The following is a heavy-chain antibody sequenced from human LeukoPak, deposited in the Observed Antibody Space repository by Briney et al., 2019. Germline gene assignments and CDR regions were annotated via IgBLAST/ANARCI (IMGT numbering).Heavy chain of an antibody. CDR3: ASTIGESDYESSGYSFDY. Sequence: ASVKVSCKASGYTFTGYYMHWVRQAPGQGLEWMGWINPNSGGTNYAQKFQGRVTMTRDTSISTAYMELSRLRSDDTAVYYCASTIGESDYESSGYSFDYWGQGTLVTVSS. J-gene: IGHJ4*02. V-gene: IGHV1-2*02. CDR1: GYTFTGYY. D-gene: IGHD3-22*01. CDR2: INPNSGGT.